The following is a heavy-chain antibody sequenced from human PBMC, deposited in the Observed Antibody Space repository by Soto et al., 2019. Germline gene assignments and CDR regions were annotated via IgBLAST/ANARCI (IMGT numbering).Heavy chain of an antibody. Sequence: SETLSLTCTVSGGSISSYYWSWIRQPPGKGLEWIGYIYYSGSTNYNPSLKSRVTISVDTSKNQFSLKLSSVTAADTAVYYCARISRSVTTSTYFDYWGQGTLVTVSS. J-gene: IGHJ4*02. CDR2: IYYSGST. CDR1: GGSISSYY. V-gene: IGHV4-59*01. CDR3: ARISRSVTTSTYFDY. D-gene: IGHD4-17*01.